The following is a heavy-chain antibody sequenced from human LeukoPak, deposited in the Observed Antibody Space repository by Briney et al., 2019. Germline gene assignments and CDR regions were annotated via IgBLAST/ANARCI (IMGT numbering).Heavy chain of an antibody. J-gene: IGHJ4*02. D-gene: IGHD3-10*01. CDR3: TRDTGDGSYDY. V-gene: IGHV3-48*02. CDR1: GFTFSTYA. Sequence: PSGGSLRLSCTASGFTFSTYAMNGVRHAPGKGLQWVSYISRSSSTIYYADSVKGRFTISRDNAKNSLSLQMNSLRDEDTAIYYCTRDTGDGSYDYWGRGTLVTVSS. CDR2: ISRSSSTI.